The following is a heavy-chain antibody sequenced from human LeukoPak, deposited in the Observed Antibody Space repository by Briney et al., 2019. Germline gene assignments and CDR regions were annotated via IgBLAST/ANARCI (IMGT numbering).Heavy chain of an antibody. D-gene: IGHD6-6*01. V-gene: IGHV1-69*05. Sequence: ASVKVSCKASGGTFSSYAISWVRQAPGQGLEWMGRIIPIFGTANYAQKFQGRVTITTDESTSTAYMELSSLRSEDTAVYYFASRRWYSSSRRYYFDYWGQGTLVTVSS. CDR3: ASRRWYSSSRRYYFDY. J-gene: IGHJ4*02. CDR2: IIPIFGTA. CDR1: GGTFSSYA.